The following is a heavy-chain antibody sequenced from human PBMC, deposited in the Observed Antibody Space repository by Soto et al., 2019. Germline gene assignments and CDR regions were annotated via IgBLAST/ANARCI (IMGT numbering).Heavy chain of an antibody. D-gene: IGHD1-26*01. CDR3: AREPRGAHYYFDY. V-gene: IGHV1-8*01. J-gene: IGHJ4*02. CDR1: GYTSTSYD. Sequence: QVPLVQSGAEVKKPGASVKVSCKASGYTSTSYDINWVRQAAGPGLEWMGWMNPNSGNTDYAQKFQGRVTITRDTCKTTAYMELSSLRSEDTAVYDCAREPRGAHYYFDYWGQGTLITVSS. CDR2: MNPNSGNT.